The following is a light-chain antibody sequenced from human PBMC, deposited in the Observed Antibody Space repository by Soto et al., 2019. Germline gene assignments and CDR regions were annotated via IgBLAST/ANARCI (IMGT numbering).Light chain of an antibody. CDR3: QLYDILPIT. CDR2: DAS. J-gene: IGKJ5*01. Sequence: TQSPATVSGSPGDRATLSCRASQSVRSERLAWYQQKPGQAPRLVIFDASFRATGFTLRFSGSGSGTDFTLTITRLEPEDFAVYYCQLYDILPITVGLGTGLDIK. CDR1: QSVRSER. V-gene: IGKV3-20*01.